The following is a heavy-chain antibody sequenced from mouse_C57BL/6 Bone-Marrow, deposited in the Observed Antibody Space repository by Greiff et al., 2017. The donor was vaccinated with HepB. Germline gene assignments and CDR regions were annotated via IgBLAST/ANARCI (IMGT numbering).Heavy chain of an antibody. CDR1: GYTFTDYN. V-gene: IGHV1-18*01. D-gene: IGHD3-2*02. CDR2: INPNNGGT. CDR3: ARLGTAQATEFAY. J-gene: IGHJ3*01. Sequence: VQLQQSGPELVKPGASVKIPCKASGYTFTDYNMDWVKQSHGNSLEWIGDINPNNGGTIYNQKFKGKATLTVDKSSSTAYMELRSLTSEDTAVYYCARLGTAQATEFAYWGQGTLVTVSA.